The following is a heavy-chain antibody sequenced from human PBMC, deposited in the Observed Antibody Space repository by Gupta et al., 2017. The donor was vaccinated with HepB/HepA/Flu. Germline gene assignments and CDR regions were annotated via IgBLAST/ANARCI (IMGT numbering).Heavy chain of an antibody. J-gene: IGHJ6*02. CDR3: AKDIRVYYYYYGMDV. Sequence: EVQLVESGGGVVQLGRSLRLSCSASGFTFHDYAMHWVRQAPGKGLEWVSGISWNSGSIGYADSVKGRFTISRDNAKNSLYLQMNSLRAEDTALYYCAKDIRVYYYYYGMDVWGQGTTVTVSS. CDR2: ISWNSGSI. V-gene: IGHV3-9*01. CDR1: GFTFHDYA.